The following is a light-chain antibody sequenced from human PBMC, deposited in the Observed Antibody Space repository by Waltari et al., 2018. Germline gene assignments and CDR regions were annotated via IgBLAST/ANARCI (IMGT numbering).Light chain of an antibody. CDR3: NSRDSSGNVV. CDR1: SLRSYY. CDR2: GKT. Sequence: SSELTQDPAVSVALGQTVRIPCQGDSLRSYYASWYQQKPGQDPVLVIYGKTNRPSGIRDRFSGSGSGDTASWTITGAQAEEEADYYCNSRDSSGNVVFGGGTKLTVL. V-gene: IGLV3-19*01. J-gene: IGLJ2*01.